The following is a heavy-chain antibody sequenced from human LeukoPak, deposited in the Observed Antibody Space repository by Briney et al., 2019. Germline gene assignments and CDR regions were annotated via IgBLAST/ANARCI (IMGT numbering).Heavy chain of an antibody. Sequence: SETLSLTCTVSGGSITSYNWSWIRQPPGKGLEWIGYIYYTGSTNYNPSLKSRVTISVDTSKNQFSLNLSSVTAADTAVYYCARDRSTSCFDYWGQGTLVTVSS. V-gene: IGHV4-59*01. CDR1: GGSITSYN. J-gene: IGHJ4*02. CDR2: IYYTGST. CDR3: ARDRSTSCFDY. D-gene: IGHD2-2*01.